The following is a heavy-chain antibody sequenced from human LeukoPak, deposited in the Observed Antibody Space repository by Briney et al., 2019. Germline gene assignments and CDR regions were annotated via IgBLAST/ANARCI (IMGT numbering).Heavy chain of an antibody. V-gene: IGHV4-59*08. Sequence: SETLSLTCTVSNGSISSYYWNWIRQPPGKGLEWIGYMHSSGNTKYNPSLKSRVTISVDTSKNQFSLKLTSVTAADTAVYYCARWYSSGWAFDYWGQGTLVTVSS. CDR2: MHSSGNT. CDR3: ARWYSSGWAFDY. D-gene: IGHD6-19*01. J-gene: IGHJ4*02. CDR1: NGSISSYY.